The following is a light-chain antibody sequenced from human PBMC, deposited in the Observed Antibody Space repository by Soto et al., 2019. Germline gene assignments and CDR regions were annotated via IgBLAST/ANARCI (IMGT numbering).Light chain of an antibody. V-gene: IGLV2-8*01. J-gene: IGLJ1*01. CDR1: SSDVGGYNY. CDR2: EVS. Sequence: QSVLTQPPSASGSPGQSVTISCTGTSSDVGGYNYVSWYQQHPGKAPKLMIYEVSKRPSGVPDRFSGSKSGNTASLTVSGLQAEDEADYYSSSYAGSNNLVFGTGTKLTV. CDR3: SSYAGSNNLV.